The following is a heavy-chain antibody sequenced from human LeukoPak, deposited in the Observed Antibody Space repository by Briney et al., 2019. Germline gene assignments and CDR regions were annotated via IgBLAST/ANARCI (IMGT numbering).Heavy chain of an antibody. CDR3: APLAYCSSTSCNH. J-gene: IGHJ4*02. CDR2: IRCDGSNK. V-gene: IGHV3-30*02. D-gene: IGHD2-2*01. Sequence: GGSLRLSCAASGFTFSSYGMHWVRQAPGKGLEWVAFIRCDGSNKYYADSVKGRFTISRDNSKNTLYLQMNSLRAEDTAVYYCAPLAYCSSTSCNHWGQGTLVTVSS. CDR1: GFTFSSYG.